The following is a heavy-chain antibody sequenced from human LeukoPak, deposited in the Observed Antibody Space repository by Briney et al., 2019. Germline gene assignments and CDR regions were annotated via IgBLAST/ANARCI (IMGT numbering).Heavy chain of an antibody. CDR2: ISSSGSTI. CDR3: ARDLHSSYYYDSSGPLRVGAFDI. Sequence: GGSLRLSCAASGFTFSSYEMNWVRQAPGKGLEWVSYISSSGSTIYYADSVKGRFTISRDNAKNSLYLPMNSLRAEDTAVYYCARDLHSSYYYDSSGPLRVGAFDIWGQGTMVTVSS. D-gene: IGHD3-22*01. J-gene: IGHJ3*02. CDR1: GFTFSSYE. V-gene: IGHV3-48*03.